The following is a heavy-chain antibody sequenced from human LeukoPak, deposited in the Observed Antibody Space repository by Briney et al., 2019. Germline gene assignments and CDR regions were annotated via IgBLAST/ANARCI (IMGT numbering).Heavy chain of an antibody. CDR1: GFTFSSYA. J-gene: IGHJ4*02. CDR2: ISYDGSNK. D-gene: IGHD5-18*01. Sequence: PGGSLRLSCAASGFTFSSYAMHWVRQAPGKGLEWVAVISYDGSNKYYADSVKGRFTISRDNAKNSLYLQMNSLRDEDTAVYYCARVAEIQLWLRGAFDYWGQGTLVTVSS. V-gene: IGHV3-30-3*01. CDR3: ARVAEIQLWLRGAFDY.